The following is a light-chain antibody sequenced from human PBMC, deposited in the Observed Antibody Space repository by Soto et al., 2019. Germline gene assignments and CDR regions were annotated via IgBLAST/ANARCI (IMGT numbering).Light chain of an antibody. CDR2: GAS. CDR1: LSVSSNN. J-gene: IGKJ5*01. CDR3: QQYDNSIT. V-gene: IGKV3-20*01. Sequence: EIVLTQSPGTLSLSPGETATLSCRASLSVSSNNLAWYHQKPGQTPRLLIYGASSRATGIPDRFSGSGSGTDFTLTISRLEPEDFAVYYCQQYDNSITFGQGTRLEIE.